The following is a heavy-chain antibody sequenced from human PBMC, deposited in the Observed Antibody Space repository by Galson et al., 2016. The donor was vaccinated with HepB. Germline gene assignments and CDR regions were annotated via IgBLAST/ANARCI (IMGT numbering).Heavy chain of an antibody. CDR2: IYWDDDK. J-gene: IGHJ4*02. V-gene: IGHV2-5*02. CDR3: APYYYDRSGYCFRTQGYFDY. D-gene: IGHD3-22*01. Sequence: PALVKPTQTLTLTCTFSGFSLSTSGVGVGWIRQPPGKALEWLALIYWDDDKRYSPSLKSRLTITKDTSKNQVVLTMTNVDPVDTATYYCAPYYYDRSGYCFRTQGYFDYWGQATLVTVSS. CDR1: GFSLSTSGVG.